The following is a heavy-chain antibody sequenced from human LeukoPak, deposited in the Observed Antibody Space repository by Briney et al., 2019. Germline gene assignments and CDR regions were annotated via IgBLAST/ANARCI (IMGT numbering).Heavy chain of an antibody. CDR3: ARGYGSGTQYFHH. V-gene: IGHV3-23*01. Sequence: PGGSLRLSCAASGFTFSSYAMSWVRQAPGKGLEWVSAISGSGGSTYYADSVKGRFTISRDNSKNTLFLQMDSLRAEDTAVYYCARGYGSGTQYFHHWGQGTLVTVSS. D-gene: IGHD3-10*01. J-gene: IGHJ1*01. CDR2: ISGSGGST. CDR1: GFTFSSYA.